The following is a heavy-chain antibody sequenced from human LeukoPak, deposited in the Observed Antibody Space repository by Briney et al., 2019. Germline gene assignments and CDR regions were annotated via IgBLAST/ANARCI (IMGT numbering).Heavy chain of an antibody. Sequence: HPGGSLRLSCEASGFTFSTFPMHWVRQTPDKRLEWVAVISDDGRDTYYADSVKGRFTISRDNSKNTLYLQMNSLSPEDTAVVYCARVGRVSIYPSYMDVWGKGTTVTVSS. J-gene: IGHJ6*03. CDR1: GFTFSTFP. CDR3: ARVGRVSIYPSYMDV. V-gene: IGHV3-30*04. CDR2: ISDDGRDT. D-gene: IGHD6-6*01.